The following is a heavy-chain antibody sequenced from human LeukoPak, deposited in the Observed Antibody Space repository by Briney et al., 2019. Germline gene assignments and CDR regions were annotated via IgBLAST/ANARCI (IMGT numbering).Heavy chain of an antibody. Sequence: GESLKISCKGTGYTFTSYWIGWVRQMPGKGLEWMGIIYPGDSVTRYSPSFQGQDTISADKSISTAYLQWSSLKASDTAMYCCARRGDGYNLNFDYWGQGTLVTVSS. D-gene: IGHD5-24*01. CDR1: GYTFTSYW. V-gene: IGHV5-51*01. J-gene: IGHJ4*02. CDR2: IYPGDSVT. CDR3: ARRGDGYNLNFDY.